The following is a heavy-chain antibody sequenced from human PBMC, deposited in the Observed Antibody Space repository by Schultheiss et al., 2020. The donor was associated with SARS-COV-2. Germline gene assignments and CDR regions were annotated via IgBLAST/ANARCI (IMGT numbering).Heavy chain of an antibody. CDR3: ARDLVGSLRFDY. D-gene: IGHD1-26*01. CDR1: GFTVSSNY. CDR2: IWYDGSNK. J-gene: IGHJ4*02. Sequence: GGSLRLSCAASGFTVSSNYMSWVRQAPGKGLEWVAVIWYDGSNKYYADSVKGRFTISRDNAKNSLYLQMNSLRAEDTAVYYCARDLVGSLRFDYWGQGTLVTVSS. V-gene: IGHV3-33*08.